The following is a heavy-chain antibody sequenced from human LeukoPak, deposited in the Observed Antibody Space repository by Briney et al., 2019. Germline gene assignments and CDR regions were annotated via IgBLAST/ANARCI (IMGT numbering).Heavy chain of an antibody. CDR3: ARDLEDIVVVPAAPCDY. CDR2: ISAYNGNT. J-gene: IGHJ4*02. CDR1: GYTFTSYG. Sequence: ASVKVSCKASGYTFTSYGISWVRQAPGQGPEWMGWISAYNGNTNYAQKLQGRVTMTTDTSTSTAYMELRSLRSDDTAVYYCARDLEDIVVVPAAPCDYWGQGTLVTVSS. D-gene: IGHD2-2*01. V-gene: IGHV1-18*01.